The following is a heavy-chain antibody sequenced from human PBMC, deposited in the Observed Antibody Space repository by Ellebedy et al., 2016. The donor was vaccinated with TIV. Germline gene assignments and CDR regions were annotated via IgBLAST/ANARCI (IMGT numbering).Heavy chain of an antibody. V-gene: IGHV3-23*01. Sequence: GESLKISCAGSGPFIFSNYAMSWVRQAPGGGLEWLSSIRGHDETYCAESVRGRFTISRDNSKRTLYLQMNSLRAEDTATYYCARDHWGGWGSGPASQHDSWGQGTLVIVSS. CDR3: ARDHWGGWGSGPASQHDS. J-gene: IGHJ4*02. CDR1: GPFIFSNYA. D-gene: IGHD6-19*01. CDR2: IRGHDET.